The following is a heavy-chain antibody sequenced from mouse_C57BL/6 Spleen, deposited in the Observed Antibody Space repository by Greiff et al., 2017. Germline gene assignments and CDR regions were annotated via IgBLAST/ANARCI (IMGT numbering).Heavy chain of an antibody. CDR2: INPNNGGT. Sequence: EVQLQQSGPELVKPGASVKISCKASGYTFTDYYMNWVKQSHGKSLEWIGDINPNNGGTSYNQKFKGKATLTVEKSSSTAYMELRILTSEDSAVYYCARRDYRYWYFDVWGTGTTVTVSS. CDR3: ARRDYRYWYFDV. J-gene: IGHJ1*03. D-gene: IGHD2-14*01. V-gene: IGHV1-26*01. CDR1: GYTFTDYY.